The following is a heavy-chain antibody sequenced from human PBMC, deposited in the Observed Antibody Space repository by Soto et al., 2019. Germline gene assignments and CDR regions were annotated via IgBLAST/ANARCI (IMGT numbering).Heavy chain of an antibody. D-gene: IGHD2-2*01. V-gene: IGHV4-39*01. Sequence: SETLSLTCTVSGASISSSSYYWGWIRQPPGKGLEWIGSIHSGGNTHYNPSLKSRVTISRDTSKNQFSLNLSSGTAADTAVYYCARYSPSTMLDYWSQGTLVTVSS. J-gene: IGHJ4*02. CDR1: GASISSSSYY. CDR2: IHSGGNT. CDR3: ARYSPSTMLDY.